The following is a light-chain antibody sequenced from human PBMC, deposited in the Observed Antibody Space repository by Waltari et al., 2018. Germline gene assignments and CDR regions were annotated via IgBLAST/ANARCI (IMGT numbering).Light chain of an antibody. J-gene: IGKJ4*01. Sequence: EIVMTQSPATLSVSPLERPTLSCRARQSVSSNLAWYQQKPGQPPRLLIYGSSTRATGIPARFSGSGSGTEFTLTISSLQSEDCAVYYCPQYNNWLARTFGGGTKVAIK. CDR3: PQYNNWLART. V-gene: IGKV3-15*01. CDR2: GSS. CDR1: QSVSSN.